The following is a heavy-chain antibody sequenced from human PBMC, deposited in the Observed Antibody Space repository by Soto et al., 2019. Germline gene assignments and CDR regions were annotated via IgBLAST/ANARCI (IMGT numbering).Heavy chain of an antibody. CDR3: ARGRDY. J-gene: IGHJ4*02. V-gene: IGHV4-34*01. CDR2: INHSGST. CDR1: GGSFSGDY. Sequence: QVQLQQWGAGLLKPSETLSLTCAVYGGSFSGDYWSWSRQPPGKGLEWIGEINHSGSTNYNPALKSRVTISVDTSKNQFSLKLSSVTAADTSVYYCARGRDYWGQGTLVTVSS.